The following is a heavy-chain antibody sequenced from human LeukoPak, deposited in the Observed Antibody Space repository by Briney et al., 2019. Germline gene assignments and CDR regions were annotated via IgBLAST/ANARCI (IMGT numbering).Heavy chain of an antibody. CDR2: MNPNSGKS. CDR1: GYSFTTHD. CDR3: ARESGLTDNWLDS. D-gene: IGHD5-12*01. J-gene: IGHJ5*01. Sequence: VASVKVSCKASGYSFTTHDINWVRQSTGQGLEWMGWMNPNSGKSGYAQKFQGRVTMTRDTSISTVYMELSSLGSDDTAVYYCARESGLTDNWLDSWGQGTLVIVSS. V-gene: IGHV1-8*01.